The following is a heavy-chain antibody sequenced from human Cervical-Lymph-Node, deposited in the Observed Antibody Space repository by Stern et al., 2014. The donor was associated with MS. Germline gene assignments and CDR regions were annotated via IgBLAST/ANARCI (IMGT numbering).Heavy chain of an antibody. D-gene: IGHD5-12*01. CDR2: IDPSDSYA. Sequence: EVQLVESGAEVKKPGESLRISCQGSGYSFTKYWVSWVRQMPGKGLEWMGKIDPSDSYAQYNPSFQGHVSISVDKSISTAYLQWRSVKASDTAFYYCARHKEGGYDWDYFDYWGHGSLVTVSS. V-gene: IGHV5-10-1*03. CDR3: ARHKEGGYDWDYFDY. CDR1: GYSFTKYW. J-gene: IGHJ4*01.